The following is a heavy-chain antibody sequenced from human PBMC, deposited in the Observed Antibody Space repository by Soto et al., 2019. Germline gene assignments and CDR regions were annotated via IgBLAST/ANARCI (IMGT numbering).Heavy chain of an antibody. CDR1: GYTFTSYG. D-gene: IGHD5-12*01. V-gene: IGHV1-18*01. CDR2: ISAYNGNT. J-gene: IGHJ6*02. CDR3: ARRWPRDYYYGMDV. Sequence: ASVKVSCKASGYTFTSYGISWVRQAPGQGLEWMGWISAYNGNTNYAQKLQGRVTMTTDTSTSTAYMELRSLRSDDTAVYYCARRWPRDYYYGMDVWGQGTTVTVSS.